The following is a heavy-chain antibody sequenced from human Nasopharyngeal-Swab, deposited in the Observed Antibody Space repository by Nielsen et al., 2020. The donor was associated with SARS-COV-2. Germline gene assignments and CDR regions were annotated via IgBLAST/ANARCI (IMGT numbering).Heavy chain of an antibody. V-gene: IGHV3-23*01. CDR2: ISGSGGST. CDR1: GFTFSSYA. Sequence: GGSLRLSCAASGFTFSSYAVSWVRQAPGKGLEWVSAISGSGGSTYYADSVKGRFTISRDNSKNTLYLQMNSLRAEDTAVYYCAKGGYCSSTSCYIDYWGQGTLVTVSS. J-gene: IGHJ4*02. D-gene: IGHD2-2*02. CDR3: AKGGYCSSTSCYIDY.